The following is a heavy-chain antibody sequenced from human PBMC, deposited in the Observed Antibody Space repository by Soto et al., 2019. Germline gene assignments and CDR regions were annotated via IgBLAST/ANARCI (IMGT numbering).Heavy chain of an antibody. CDR3: ARHRPIAAADKGSWFDP. Sequence: PSETLSLTCTVSGGSISSSNYYWGWIRQPPGKGLEWIGSIYYSGNTYYNPSLKSRVTISVDTSKNQFSLMLSSVIAADTAVYYCARHRPIAAADKGSWFDPWGQGTLVTVSS. CDR1: GGSISSSNYY. CDR2: IYYSGNT. V-gene: IGHV4-39*01. D-gene: IGHD6-13*01. J-gene: IGHJ5*02.